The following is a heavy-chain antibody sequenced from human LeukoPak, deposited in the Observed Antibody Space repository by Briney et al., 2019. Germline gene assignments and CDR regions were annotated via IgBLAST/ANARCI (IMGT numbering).Heavy chain of an antibody. CDR2: ISAYNGNT. V-gene: IGHV1-18*01. CDR3: ARAAYYYDSSGYYLH. D-gene: IGHD3-22*01. J-gene: IGHJ4*02. CDR1: GYTFTSYG. Sequence: GASVKVSCKASGYTFTSYGISWVRQAPGQGLEWMGWISAYNGNTNYAQKLQGRVTMTTDTSTSTAYMELRSLRSDDTAVYYCARAAYYYDSSGYYLHWGQGTLVTVSS.